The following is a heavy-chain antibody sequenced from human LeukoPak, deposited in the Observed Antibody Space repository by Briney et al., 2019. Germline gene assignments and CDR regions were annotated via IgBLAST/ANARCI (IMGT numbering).Heavy chain of an antibody. CDR2: ISYDGSNK. CDR3: AKVEAYCGGDCHSGSLDY. J-gene: IGHJ4*02. D-gene: IGHD2-21*02. V-gene: IGHV3-30-3*01. CDR1: GFTFSSYA. Sequence: PGGSLRLSCAASGFTFSSYAMHWVRQAPGKGLEWVAVISYDGSNKYYADSVKGRFTISRDNSKNTLYLQMNSLRAEDTAVYYCAKVEAYCGGDCHSGSLDYWGQGTLVTVSS.